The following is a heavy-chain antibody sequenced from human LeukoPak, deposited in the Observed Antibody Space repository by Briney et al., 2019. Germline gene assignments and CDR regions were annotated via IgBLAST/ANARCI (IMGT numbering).Heavy chain of an antibody. D-gene: IGHD6-19*01. CDR2: ISSSSSYI. Sequence: GGSLRLSCAASGFTFSSYSMNWVRQAPGKGLEWVSSISSSSSYIYYADSVKGRFTISRDNAKNSLYLQMNSLRAEDTAVYYCAGEGSSGSFGDYWGQGTLVTVSS. J-gene: IGHJ4*02. V-gene: IGHV3-21*01. CDR3: AGEGSSGSFGDY. CDR1: GFTFSSYS.